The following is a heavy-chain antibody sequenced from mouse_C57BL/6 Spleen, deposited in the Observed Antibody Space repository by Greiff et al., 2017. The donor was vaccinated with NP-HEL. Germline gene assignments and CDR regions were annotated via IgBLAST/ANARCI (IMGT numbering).Heavy chain of an antibody. Sequence: QVQLQQPGAELVKPGASVKLSCKASGYTFTSYWMQWVKQRPGQGLEWIGEIDPSDSYTNYNQKFKGKATLTVDTSSSTAYMQLSSLTSEDSAVYYCARNYDYEGYYAMDYWGQGTSVTVSS. V-gene: IGHV1-50*01. CDR2: IDPSDSYT. CDR3: ARNYDYEGYYAMDY. J-gene: IGHJ4*01. D-gene: IGHD2-4*01. CDR1: GYTFTSYW.